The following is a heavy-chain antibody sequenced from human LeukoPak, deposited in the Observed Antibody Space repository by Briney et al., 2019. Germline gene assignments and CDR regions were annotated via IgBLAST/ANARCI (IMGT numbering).Heavy chain of an antibody. Sequence: GGSLRLSCAASGFTFSSYWMNWVRQAPGKGLEWVANINQDASEKDYVDSVKGRFTISRDTAKNSLFLQMNSLRAEDTAAYYCARGDVDFGDYFDYWGQGTLVTVSS. CDR1: GFTFSSYW. CDR3: ARGDVDFGDYFDY. J-gene: IGHJ4*02. CDR2: INQDASEK. D-gene: IGHD3-10*01. V-gene: IGHV3-7*01.